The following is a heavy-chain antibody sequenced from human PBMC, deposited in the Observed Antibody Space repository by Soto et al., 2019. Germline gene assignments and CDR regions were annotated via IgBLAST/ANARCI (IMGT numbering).Heavy chain of an antibody. J-gene: IGHJ6*02. CDR2: ISYDGSNK. Sequence: QVQLVESGGGVVQPGRSLRLSCAASGFTFSSYAMHWVRQAPGKGLEWVAVISYDGSNKYYADSVKGRFTISRDNSKNTLYLQRNSLRAEDTAVYYCARGGGMDVWGQGTTVTVSS. V-gene: IGHV3-30-3*01. CDR1: GFTFSSYA. CDR3: ARGGGMDV.